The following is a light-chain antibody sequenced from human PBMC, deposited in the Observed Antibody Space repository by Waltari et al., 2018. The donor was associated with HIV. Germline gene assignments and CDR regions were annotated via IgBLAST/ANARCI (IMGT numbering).Light chain of an antibody. J-gene: IGLJ3*02. CDR1: SSNIGAGYD. CDR3: QSYDSSLSGSV. CDR2: GNN. Sequence: QSVLTQPPSVSGATGQRVTISCTGSSSNIGAGYDVHWYQQLPGTAPKLLIYGNNNRPSGVPDRFPGSKSGPSASLAITGLQAEDEADYYCQSYDSSLSGSVFGGWTKLTVL. V-gene: IGLV1-40*01.